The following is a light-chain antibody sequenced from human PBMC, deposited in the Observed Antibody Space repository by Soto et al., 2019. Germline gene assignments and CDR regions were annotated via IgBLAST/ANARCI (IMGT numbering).Light chain of an antibody. CDR3: QQHSSYSLT. Sequence: DLPMTQSPPTLSASVGDRVTITCRASQSIRHYLAWYQQMPGKAPKLLIYGASSLQSGVPSRFSGSGSGTEFTLTISSLQPDDFATYFCQQHSSYSLTFGQWTKGEI. CDR1: QSIRHY. V-gene: IGKV1-5*01. CDR2: GAS. J-gene: IGKJ1*01.